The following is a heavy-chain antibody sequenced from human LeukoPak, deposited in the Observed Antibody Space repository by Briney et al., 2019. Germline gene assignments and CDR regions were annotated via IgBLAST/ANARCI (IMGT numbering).Heavy chain of an antibody. CDR2: IKQDGSEK. D-gene: IGHD4-11*01. CDR1: GFIFSSYW. CDR3: ARDHSTYYYYGMDV. J-gene: IGHJ6*02. Sequence: PGGSLRLSCAASGFIFSSYWMSWVRQAPGKGLEWVANIKQDGSEKYYVDSVKDRFTISRDNAKNSLYLQMNSLRVEDTAVYYCARDHSTYYYYGMDVWGQGTTVTVSS. V-gene: IGHV3-7*01.